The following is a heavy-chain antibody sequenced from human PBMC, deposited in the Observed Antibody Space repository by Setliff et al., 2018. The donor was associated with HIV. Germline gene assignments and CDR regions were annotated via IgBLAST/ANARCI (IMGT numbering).Heavy chain of an antibody. J-gene: IGHJ3*01. CDR2: FYVGGDT. CDR3: ARVQMAYAAFDV. CDR1: GGPVSTYY. V-gene: IGHV4-4*07. Sequence: SETLSLTCTVSGGPVSTYYWSWIRQPAGKGLEWIGRFYVGGDTNYNPSLKSRVTMSVDTSKHQFSLKLSSVTAADTAVYYCARVQMAYAAFDVWGQGTMVTVSS. D-gene: IGHD4-17*01.